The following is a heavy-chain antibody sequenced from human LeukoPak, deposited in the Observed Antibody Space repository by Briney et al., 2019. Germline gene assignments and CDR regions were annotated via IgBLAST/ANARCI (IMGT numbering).Heavy chain of an antibody. V-gene: IGHV3-48*03. Sequence: GGSLRLSCAASGLIFSSDEMNWIRQAPGKGPEWVSYTSSSGATVYYADSVKGRFTISRDNAKNSLHLQMNSLRAEDTAVYYCARVGSTSPGDYWGQGTLVTVSS. D-gene: IGHD6-6*01. CDR2: TSSSGATV. CDR1: GLIFSSDE. CDR3: ARVGSTSPGDY. J-gene: IGHJ4*02.